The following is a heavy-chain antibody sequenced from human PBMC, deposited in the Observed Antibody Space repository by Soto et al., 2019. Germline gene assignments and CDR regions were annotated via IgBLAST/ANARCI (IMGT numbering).Heavy chain of an antibody. Sequence: QVQLVQSGAEVKKPGASVKVSCKASGYTFTSYYMHWVRQAPGQGLEWMGIINPSGGSTSYAQKFQGRVTMTRDTSTSTVYMELSSLRSEDTAVYYCARPNAKYCSGGSCSRRYFDYWGQGTLVTVSS. CDR3: ARPNAKYCSGGSCSRRYFDY. J-gene: IGHJ4*02. CDR1: GYTFTSYY. CDR2: INPSGGST. V-gene: IGHV1-46*01. D-gene: IGHD2-15*01.